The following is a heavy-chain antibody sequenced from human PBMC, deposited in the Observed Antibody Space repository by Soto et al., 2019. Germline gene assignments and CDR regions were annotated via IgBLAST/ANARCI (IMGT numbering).Heavy chain of an antibody. CDR1: GFRFWTYS. V-gene: IGHV3-23*01. CDR3: AKTRLYDNNDYHRDGFDV. Sequence: EMKLLESGGGLVQPGGSLRLSCAASGFRFWTYSMSWVRQAPRKGLEWVSGISGSGAATYYTESLKGRFTVSRDNSKDTLFLQMNTLRVEDTAVYYCAKTRLYDNNDYHRDGFDVWGPGTVVTVSS. CDR2: ISGSGAAT. J-gene: IGHJ3*01. D-gene: IGHD3-22*01.